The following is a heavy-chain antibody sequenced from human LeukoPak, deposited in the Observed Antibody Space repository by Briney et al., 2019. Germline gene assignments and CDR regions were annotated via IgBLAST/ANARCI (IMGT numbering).Heavy chain of an antibody. CDR3: AKQQLVPPGLRDYYYYYMDV. CDR2: ISGSGGST. D-gene: IGHD6-13*01. V-gene: IGHV3-23*01. J-gene: IGHJ6*03. CDR1: GLTVSSNY. Sequence: GGSLRLSCAASGLTVSSNYMSWVRQAPGKGLEWVSAISGSGGSTYYADSVKGRFTISRDNSKNTLYLQMNSLRAEDTAVYYCAKQQLVPPGLRDYYYYYMDVWGKGTTVTVSS.